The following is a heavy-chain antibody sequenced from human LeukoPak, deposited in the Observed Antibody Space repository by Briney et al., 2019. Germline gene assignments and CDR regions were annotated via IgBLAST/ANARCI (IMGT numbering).Heavy chain of an antibody. D-gene: IGHD1-26*01. Sequence: KPGGSLRLSCAASGFTFSSYAMSWVRQAPGKGLEWVSSISSSSSYIYYADSVKGRFTISRDNAKNSLYLQMNSLRAEDTAVYYCARDPSYSGSQPLDYWGQGTLVTVSS. CDR3: ARDPSYSGSQPLDY. CDR2: ISSSSSYI. V-gene: IGHV3-21*01. J-gene: IGHJ4*02. CDR1: GFTFSSYA.